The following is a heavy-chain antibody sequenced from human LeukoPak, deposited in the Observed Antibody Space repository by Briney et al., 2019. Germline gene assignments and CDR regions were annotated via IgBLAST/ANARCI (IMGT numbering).Heavy chain of an antibody. D-gene: IGHD6-13*01. J-gene: IGHJ4*02. V-gene: IGHV1-2*04. CDR2: INPNSGGT. CDR3: AREPSGIAAAGTRGSYFDY. Sequence: GASVKVSCKASGYTFTGYYMHWVRQAPGQGLEWMGWINPNSGGTNYAQKFQGWVTMTMDTSISTAYMELSRLRSDDTAVYYCAREPSGIAAAGTRGSYFDYWGQGTLVTVSS. CDR1: GYTFTGYY.